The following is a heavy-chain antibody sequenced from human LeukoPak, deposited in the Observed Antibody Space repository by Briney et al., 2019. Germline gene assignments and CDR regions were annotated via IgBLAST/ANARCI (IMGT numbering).Heavy chain of an antibody. Sequence: SETLSLTCTVSGGSISSGGYYWSWIRQHPGKGLEWIGYIYYSGSTYYNPSLKSRVTISVDTSKNQFSLKLSSVTGADTAVYYCARDRDPDYSDYLGDVWGKETTHSLL. J-gene: IGHJ6*04. CDR3: ARDRDPDYSDYLGDV. CDR2: IYYSGST. CDR1: GGSISSGGYY. D-gene: IGHD4-11*01. V-gene: IGHV4-31*03.